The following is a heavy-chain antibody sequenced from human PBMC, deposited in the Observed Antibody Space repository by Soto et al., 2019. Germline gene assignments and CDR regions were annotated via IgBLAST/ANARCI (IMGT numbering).Heavy chain of an antibody. D-gene: IGHD2-15*01. J-gene: IGHJ5*02. CDR1: GGSISSSNYY. Sequence: SETLSLTCTVSGGSISSSNYYWSWIRQPPGKGLEWIGYIYYSGSTNYNPSLKSRVTISVDTSKNQFSLKLSSVTAADTAVYYCASALYCSGGSCSFDPWGQGTLVTVSS. CDR2: IYYSGST. CDR3: ASALYCSGGSCSFDP. V-gene: IGHV4-61*01.